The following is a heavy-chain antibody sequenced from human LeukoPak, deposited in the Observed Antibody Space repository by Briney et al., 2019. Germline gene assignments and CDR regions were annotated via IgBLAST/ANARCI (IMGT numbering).Heavy chain of an antibody. D-gene: IGHD5-18*01. Sequence: PGGSLRLSCAASGFTFSSYAMSWVRQAPGKGLEWVSAISGSGGSTYYADSVKGRFTISRDNSKNTLYLQMNSLRAEDTAVYYCAKDVGIQLWLRPIDYWGQGTLVTVSS. CDR2: ISGSGGST. J-gene: IGHJ4*02. V-gene: IGHV3-23*01. CDR3: AKDVGIQLWLRPIDY. CDR1: GFTFSSYA.